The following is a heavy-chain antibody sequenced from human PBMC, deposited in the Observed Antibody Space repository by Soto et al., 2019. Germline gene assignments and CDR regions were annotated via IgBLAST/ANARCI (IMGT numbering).Heavy chain of an antibody. CDR2: ISTWNDGK. CDR3: ARLNSEHAVAY. CDR1: GYTFTMYG. D-gene: IGHD1-26*01. J-gene: IGHJ4*02. Sequence: QVQVVQSGAEVREPGGSVKVSCKPSGYTFTMYGFSWVRQAPGQGPEGMGRISTWNDGKRDAQKFGGRVTMTRDTSTSTVYMELRSLRSDDTAVYYCARLNSEHAVAYWGQGTLVTVSS. V-gene: IGHV1-18*01.